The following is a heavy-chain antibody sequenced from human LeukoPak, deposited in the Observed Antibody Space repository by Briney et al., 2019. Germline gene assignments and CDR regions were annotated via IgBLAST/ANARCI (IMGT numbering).Heavy chain of an antibody. D-gene: IGHD2/OR15-2a*01. CDR1: GFTFGSFA. J-gene: IGHJ3*01. Sequence: GGSLRLSCAASGFTFGSFAMSWVGQAPGKGLEWVSAITGSGATTYYAESVKGRFTISRDNSNNTLFLQMNSLRAEDTAIYYCAKAIGWGQGTMVTVSS. CDR2: ITGSGATT. V-gene: IGHV3-23*01. CDR3: AKAIG.